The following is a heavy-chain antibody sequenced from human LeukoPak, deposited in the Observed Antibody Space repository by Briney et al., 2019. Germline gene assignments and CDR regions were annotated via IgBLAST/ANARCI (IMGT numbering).Heavy chain of an antibody. J-gene: IGHJ4*02. CDR3: AREDVIGGFDY. CDR2: ISSSSSYI. V-gene: IGHV3-21*01. CDR1: GFTFSSCS. Sequence: GGSLRLSCAASGFTFSSCSMNWVRQAPGKGLEWVSSISSSSSYIYYADSVKGRFTISRDNAKNSLYLQMNSLRAEDTAVYYCAREDVIGGFDYWGQGTLVTVSS. D-gene: IGHD3-16*02.